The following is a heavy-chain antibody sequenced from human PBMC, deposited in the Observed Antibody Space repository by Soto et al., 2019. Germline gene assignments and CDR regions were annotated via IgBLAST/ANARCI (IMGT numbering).Heavy chain of an antibody. CDR3: ARWGTTGGLDV. V-gene: IGHV3-30*19. Sequence: QVQLLESGGGVVQPGTYLRVSCVGSGFTFRSYVIHWVRQAPGKGLEWVALTSYDGSNKYYGDSVRGRFTISRDNSRNTVDLQMDSLRLEDTALYYCARWGTTGGLDVWGQGTLVSVSS. CDR1: GFTFRSYV. D-gene: IGHD3-16*01. CDR2: TSYDGSNK. J-gene: IGHJ1*01.